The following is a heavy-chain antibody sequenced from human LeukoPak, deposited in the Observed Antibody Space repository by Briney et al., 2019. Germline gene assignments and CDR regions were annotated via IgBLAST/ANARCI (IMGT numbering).Heavy chain of an antibody. D-gene: IGHD6-6*01. CDR3: ARLSYRPESSIAARPYDY. CDR1: GFTFSSYW. J-gene: IGHJ4*02. CDR2: INGNGSST. V-gene: IGHV3-74*01. Sequence: PGGSLRLSCAASGFTFSSYWMHWVRQAPGKGLVWLSRINGNGSSTDYADSVKGRFTISRDNAKNTLYLQMNSLRAEDTAVYYCARLSYRPESSIAARPYDYWGQGTLVTVSS.